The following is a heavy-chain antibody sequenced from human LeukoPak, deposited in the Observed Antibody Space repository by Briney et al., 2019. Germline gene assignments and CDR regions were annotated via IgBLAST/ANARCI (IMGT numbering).Heavy chain of an antibody. D-gene: IGHD3-10*01. CDR3: GGDNGGFGELPSWFDP. Sequence: SETLSLTCAVSGYSISSGYYWGWIRQPPGKGLEWIGSIYHSGSTYYNPSLKSRVTISVDTSKNQFSLKLSSVAAEETAVYCCGGDNGGFGELPSWFDPWGQGTLVTVSS. J-gene: IGHJ5*02. V-gene: IGHV4-38-2*02. CDR2: IYHSGST. CDR1: GYSISSGYY.